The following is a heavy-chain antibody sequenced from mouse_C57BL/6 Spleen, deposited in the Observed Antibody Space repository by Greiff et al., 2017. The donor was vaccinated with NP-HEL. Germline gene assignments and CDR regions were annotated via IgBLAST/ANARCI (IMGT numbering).Heavy chain of an antibody. CDR3: ARERSSRGYAMDY. CDR1: GYTFTSYW. D-gene: IGHD1-1*01. Sequence: QVQLQQLGAELVRPGTSVKLSCKASGYTFTSYWMHWVKQRPGQGLEWIGVIDPSDSYTNYNQKFKGKATLTVDTSSSTAYMQLSSLTSEDSAVYYCARERSSRGYAMDYWGQGTSVTVSS. V-gene: IGHV1-59*01. CDR2: IDPSDSYT. J-gene: IGHJ4*01.